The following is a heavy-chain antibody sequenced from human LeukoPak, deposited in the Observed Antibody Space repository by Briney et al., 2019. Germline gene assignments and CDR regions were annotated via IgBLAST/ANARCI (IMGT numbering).Heavy chain of an antibody. D-gene: IGHD1-1*01. V-gene: IGHV3-48*02. J-gene: IGHJ4*02. Sequence: GGSLRLSCAVSGFPFSAYRMRWVRQAPGKGLEWVSFISPSSNTIYYADSVKGRFTISRDNHKNSLFLQMNSLRDDDTAVYYCASVRTGSYFDYWGQGTLVTVSS. CDR2: ISPSSNTI. CDR1: GFPFSAYR. CDR3: ASVRTGSYFDY.